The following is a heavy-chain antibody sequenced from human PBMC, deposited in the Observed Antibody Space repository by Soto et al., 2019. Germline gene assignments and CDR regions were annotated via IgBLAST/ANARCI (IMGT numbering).Heavy chain of an antibody. D-gene: IGHD6-19*01. CDR1: GGSISSYY. Sequence: QVQLQESGPGLVKPSETLSLTCTVSGGSISSYYWSWIRQPPGKGLEWIGYIYYSGSTNYNPSLKSRVTISVDASKNQFSLNLSSVTAADTAVYYCARRYMAVAGWGFDPWGQGTLVTVSS. V-gene: IGHV4-59*01. CDR2: IYYSGST. CDR3: ARRYMAVAGWGFDP. J-gene: IGHJ5*02.